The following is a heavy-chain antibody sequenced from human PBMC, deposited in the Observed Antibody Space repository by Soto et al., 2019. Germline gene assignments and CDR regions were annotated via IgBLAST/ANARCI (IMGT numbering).Heavy chain of an antibody. D-gene: IGHD6-13*01. CDR3: ATAFFSGSSSWFDY. J-gene: IGHJ4*02. V-gene: IGHV1-24*01. Sequence: XXVKVSCKVSGYTLTELSMHWVRPAPGKGLEWMGGFDPEDGETIYAQKFQGRVTMTEDTSTDTAYMELSSLTSEDTAVYYCATAFFSGSSSWFDYWGQGTLVTVS. CDR2: FDPEDGET. CDR1: GYTLTELS.